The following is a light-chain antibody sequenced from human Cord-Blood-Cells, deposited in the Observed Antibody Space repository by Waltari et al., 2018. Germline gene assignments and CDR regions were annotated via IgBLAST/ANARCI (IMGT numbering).Light chain of an antibody. CDR1: SRDVGGSNY. CDR3: SSYTSSSALV. CDR2: DVS. J-gene: IGLJ3*02. V-gene: IGLV2-14*01. Sequence: QSALTQPASVSGSPGQSITISCTGTSRDVGGSNYVSWYQQHPGKAPKLLIYDVSNQPSGVSYLFSGSKSGNAASLTISGLQAEYEADYYCSSYTSSSALVFGRGTKLTVL.